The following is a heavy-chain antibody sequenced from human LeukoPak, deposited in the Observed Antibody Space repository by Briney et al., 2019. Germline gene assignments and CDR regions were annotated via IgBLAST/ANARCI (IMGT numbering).Heavy chain of an antibody. CDR3: VSTGFDI. CDR2: TNPDGSNT. D-gene: IGHD1-1*01. J-gene: IGHJ3*02. V-gene: IGHV3-74*01. Sequence: AGSLRLSCAGSEFTFTSHWVYWVRQAPGRGLLWVSRTNPDGSNTAYADSVRGRFTISRDNAKYTLYLQMDSLRADDTAMYYCVSTGFDIWGQGTVVTVSS. CDR1: EFTFTSHW.